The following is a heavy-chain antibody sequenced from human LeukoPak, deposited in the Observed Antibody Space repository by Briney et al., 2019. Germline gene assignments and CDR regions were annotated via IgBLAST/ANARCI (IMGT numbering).Heavy chain of an antibody. J-gene: IGHJ4*02. CDR3: ARGDDYGDYWGLY. V-gene: IGHV1-18*01. CDR2: ISAYNGNT. CDR1: GYTFTSYG. D-gene: IGHD4-17*01. Sequence: ASVKVSCKASGYTFTSYGISWVRQAPGQGLEWMGWISAYNGNTNYAQKLQGRVTMTTDISTSTAYMELRSLISDDAAVYYCARGDDYGDYWGLYWGQGTLVAVSS.